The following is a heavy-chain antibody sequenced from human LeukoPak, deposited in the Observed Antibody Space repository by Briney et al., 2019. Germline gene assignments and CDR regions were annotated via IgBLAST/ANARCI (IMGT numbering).Heavy chain of an antibody. Sequence: GGSLRLSCAAPGFSFSSYWMTWVRQAPGKGLEWVANIKGDGSEKYYVDSVKGRFNIARDNAKNSVYLQMNSLRAEDTGVYYCARDRRDGYNLLDYWGQGTLVTVSS. CDR2: IKGDGSEK. CDR3: ARDRRDGYNLLDY. V-gene: IGHV3-7*01. J-gene: IGHJ4*02. CDR1: GFSFSSYW. D-gene: IGHD5-24*01.